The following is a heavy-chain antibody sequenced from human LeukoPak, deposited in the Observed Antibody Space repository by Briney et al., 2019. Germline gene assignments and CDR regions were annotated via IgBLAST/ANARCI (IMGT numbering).Heavy chain of an antibody. CDR3: ARGQIFGVVIIHDAFDI. V-gene: IGHV3-9*03. J-gene: IGHJ3*02. CDR1: GFTFDDYA. D-gene: IGHD3-3*01. CDR2: ISWNSGSI. Sequence: GRSLRLSCAASGFTFDDYAMHWVRQAPGKGLEWVSGISWNSGSIVYADSVKGRFTISRDNAKNSLYLQMNRLRAEDMALYYCARGQIFGVVIIHDAFDIWGQGTMVTVSS.